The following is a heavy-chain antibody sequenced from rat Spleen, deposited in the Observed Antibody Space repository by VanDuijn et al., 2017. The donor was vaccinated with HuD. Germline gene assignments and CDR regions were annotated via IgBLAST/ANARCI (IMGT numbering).Heavy chain of an antibody. Sequence: EVQLVESGGGLVQPGRSLKLSCAASGFTLSDHFMAWVRQAPTKGLEWVATINYDGGTPYYRDSVKGRFTVSRDNAQNTLYLQMDSLRSEDTATYYCARRAFNYGGPYFDYWGQGVMVTVSS. D-gene: IGHD1-11*01. J-gene: IGHJ2*01. CDR2: INYDGGTP. CDR3: ARRAFNYGGPYFDY. CDR1: GFTLSDHF. V-gene: IGHV5-29*01.